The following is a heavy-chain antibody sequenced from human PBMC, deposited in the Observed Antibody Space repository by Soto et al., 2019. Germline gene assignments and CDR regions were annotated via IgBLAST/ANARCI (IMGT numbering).Heavy chain of an antibody. CDR2: ISGSGTST. CDR3: AKENTPDYGDYVDY. J-gene: IGHJ4*02. Sequence: GGSLSLSCAASGFTFSSYAMSWVRQGPGKGLKWLSSISGSGTSTYYADSVKGRFTISRDNSKNTMYLQMTNLKAEDTALYFCAKENTPDYGDYVDYWGQGILVTVS. V-gene: IGHV3-23*01. D-gene: IGHD4-17*01. CDR1: GFTFSSYA.